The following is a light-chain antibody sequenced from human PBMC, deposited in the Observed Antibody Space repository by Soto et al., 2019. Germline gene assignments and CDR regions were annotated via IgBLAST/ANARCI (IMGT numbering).Light chain of an antibody. V-gene: IGKV1-39*01. CDR1: QTISTY. CDR2: GAS. J-gene: IGKJ2*01. CDR3: QQSYNTPRT. Sequence: DIQMTQSPSSLSASVGDRVTITCRASQTISTYVNWYQQKPGKAPKLLIYGASNLQSGVPSTFSGRGSGTDFTLTISSLRPEDFATYYCQQSYNTPRTFGQGTKLEVK.